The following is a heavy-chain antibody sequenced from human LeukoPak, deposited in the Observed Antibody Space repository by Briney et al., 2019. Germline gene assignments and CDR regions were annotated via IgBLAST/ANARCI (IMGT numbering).Heavy chain of an antibody. CDR1: GYTFTSYY. V-gene: IGHV1-46*01. J-gene: IGHJ4*02. Sequence: ASVKVSCKASGYTFTSYYMHWVRQAPGQGLEWMGTINPSCGSTNYAQKFQGRVTMTSDTSTTTVYMDLSSLRSDDTAVYYCASSYYYDTSGYYGYFEYWGQGTLVTVSS. D-gene: IGHD3-22*01. CDR2: INPSCGST. CDR3: ASSYYYDTSGYYGYFEY.